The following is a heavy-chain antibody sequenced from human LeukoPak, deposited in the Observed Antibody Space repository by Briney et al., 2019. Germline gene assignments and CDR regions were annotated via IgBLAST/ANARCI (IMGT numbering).Heavy chain of an antibody. CDR2: VSGPGDNT. CDR1: GFTFTRYA. J-gene: IGHJ4*02. CDR3: AREATSSSGWYIDY. V-gene: IGHV3-23*01. Sequence: GGSLGLSCAASGFTFTRYAMKWVRQAPGKRLEWVSTVSGPGDNTYYADSVKGRFTISRDNSKNTVYLQMNSLRAGDTAVYYCAREATSSSGWYIDYWGQGTLVTVSS. D-gene: IGHD6-25*01.